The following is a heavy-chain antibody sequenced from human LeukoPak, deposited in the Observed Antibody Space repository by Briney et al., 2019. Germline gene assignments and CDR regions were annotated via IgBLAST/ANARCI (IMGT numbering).Heavy chain of an antibody. D-gene: IGHD2-2*01. CDR1: GFTFSSYS. CDR3: AKGSPIVVVPAAYYYYMDV. CDR2: ISSSSSYI. J-gene: IGHJ6*03. V-gene: IGHV3-21*04. Sequence: GGSLRLSCAASGFTFSSYSMNWVRQAPGKGLEWVSSISSSSSYIYYADSVKGRFTISRDNAKNSLYLQMNSLRAEDTAVYYCAKGSPIVVVPAAYYYYMDVWGKGTTVTVSS.